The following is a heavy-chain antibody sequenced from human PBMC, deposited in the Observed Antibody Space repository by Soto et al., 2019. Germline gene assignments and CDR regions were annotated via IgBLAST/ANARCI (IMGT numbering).Heavy chain of an antibody. CDR3: AKDRGVVGAAFDY. Sequence: EVQLLESGGGLVQPGGSLRLSCAASGLTFSSYAMSWVRQAPGKGLEWGSAISGSGGRTYYADSVKGRFTISRDNSKNTLYLQMNSLRAEDTAVYYCAKDRGVVGAAFDYWGQGTLVTVS. J-gene: IGHJ4*02. D-gene: IGHD2-15*01. V-gene: IGHV3-23*01. CDR2: ISGSGGRT. CDR1: GLTFSSYA.